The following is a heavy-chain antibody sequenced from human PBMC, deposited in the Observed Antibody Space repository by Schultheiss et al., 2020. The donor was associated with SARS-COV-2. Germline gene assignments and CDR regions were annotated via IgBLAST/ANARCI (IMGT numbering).Heavy chain of an antibody. Sequence: GSLRLSCAASGFIFRDYAMSWVRQAPGKGLEWIGQINHCGSTIYNPSLKCRVTISVDTSKNQFSLKLSSVTAADTAVYYCARRGGWSGYYKSFGSYNWFDPWGQGTPVTVSS. J-gene: IGHJ5*02. D-gene: IGHD3-3*01. CDR1: GFIFRDYA. CDR2: INHCGST. CDR3: ARRGGWSGYYKSFGSYNWFDP. V-gene: IGHV4-34*01.